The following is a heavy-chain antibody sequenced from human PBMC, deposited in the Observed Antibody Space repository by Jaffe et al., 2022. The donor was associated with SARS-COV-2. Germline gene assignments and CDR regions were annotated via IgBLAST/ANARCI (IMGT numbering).Heavy chain of an antibody. CDR2: ISNDGTNK. V-gene: IGHV3-30*09. J-gene: IGHJ4*02. CDR1: GFTFSSHA. D-gene: IGHD3-22*01. Sequence: QVQLVESGGGVVQPGRSLRLSCAASGFTFSSHAMHWVRQAPGKGLEWVAVISNDGTNKYYADSVKGRFAISRDNSMNTLYLQMNSLRAEDTAVYYCARGGRYDTTDNYLFDSWGQGTLVTVSS. CDR3: ARGGRYDTTDNYLFDS.